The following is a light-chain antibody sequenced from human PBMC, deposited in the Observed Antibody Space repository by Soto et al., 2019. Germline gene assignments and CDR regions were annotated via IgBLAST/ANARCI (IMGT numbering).Light chain of an antibody. J-gene: IGLJ1*01. V-gene: IGLV2-11*01. CDR3: CSYAGSYTYV. CDR1: SSDVGGHDF. CDR2: SVS. Sequence: QSVLAQPRSVSGSTGQSVTISCTGTSSDVGGHDFVSWYQQYPGKAPKLLLSSVSKRPSGVPDRFSGSKSGNTASLTISGLQAEDEADYYCCSYAGSYTYVFGNGTKGTVL.